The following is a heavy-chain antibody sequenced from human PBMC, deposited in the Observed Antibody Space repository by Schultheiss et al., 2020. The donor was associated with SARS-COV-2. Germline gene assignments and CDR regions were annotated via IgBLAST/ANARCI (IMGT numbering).Heavy chain of an antibody. CDR1: GGSISSSSYY. D-gene: IGHD3-3*01. J-gene: IGHJ5*02. CDR3: ARCPKYYDFWSGYYTGCNWFDP. V-gene: IGHV4-39*07. CDR2: IYYSGST. Sequence: SETLSLTCTVSGGSISSSSYYWGWIRQPPGKGLEWIGSIYYSGSTYYNPSLKSRVTISVDTSKNQFSLKLSSVTAADTAVYYCARCPKYYDFWSGYYTGCNWFDPWGQGTLVTVSS.